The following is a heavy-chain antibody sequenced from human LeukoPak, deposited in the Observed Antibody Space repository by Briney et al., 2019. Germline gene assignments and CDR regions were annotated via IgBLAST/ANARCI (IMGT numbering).Heavy chain of an antibody. Sequence: GGCLRLSCAASGFTFSTYIMTWVRQAPGKGLQWVSTISTSGENTYYADSVKGRFTISRDISKSTLYLQMNSLRDEDTALYYCAKYRSGTFYNGLHWGPGTPVTVSS. CDR2: ISTSGENT. CDR3: AKYRSGTFYNGLH. J-gene: IGHJ4*01. V-gene: IGHV3-23*01. D-gene: IGHD3-10*01. CDR1: GFTFSTYI.